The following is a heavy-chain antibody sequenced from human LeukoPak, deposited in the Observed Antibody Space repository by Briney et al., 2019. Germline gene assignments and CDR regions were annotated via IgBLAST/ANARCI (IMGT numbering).Heavy chain of an antibody. Sequence: SETLSLTCTVSGGSVSSGGYYWSWIRQPPGKGLEWIRYFYYSGSTNYNPSLTSRVSISVDTSKNQFSLKLSSVTAADTAVYYCARDQGYSYGALDSWGQGTLVTVSS. J-gene: IGHJ4*02. CDR1: GGSVSSGGYY. CDR2: FYYSGST. CDR3: ARDQGYSYGALDS. D-gene: IGHD5-18*01. V-gene: IGHV4-61*08.